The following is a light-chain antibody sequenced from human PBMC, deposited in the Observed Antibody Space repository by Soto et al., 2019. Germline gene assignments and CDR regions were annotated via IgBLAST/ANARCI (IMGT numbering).Light chain of an antibody. CDR1: QSIVTY. V-gene: IGKV1-9*01. J-gene: IGKJ5*01. Sequence: DIQMTQSPSSLSASVGDRVTITCRASQSIVTYLNWYLQKPGKAPKLLIYAASNLQSGVPSRFSGSGSGTDFTLTISSLQPEDFATHYCQQLNSYPITFGQGTRLEIK. CDR3: QQLNSYPIT. CDR2: AAS.